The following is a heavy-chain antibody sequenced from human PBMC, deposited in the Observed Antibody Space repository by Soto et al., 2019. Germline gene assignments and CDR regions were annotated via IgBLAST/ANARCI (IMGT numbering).Heavy chain of an antibody. CDR1: GGSISSGGYY. Sequence: PSETLSLTCTVSGGSISSGGYYWSWIRQHPGKGLEWIGYIYYSGSTYYNPSLKSRVTISVDTSKNQFSLKLSSVTAADTAVYYCARDRYYYDSSGYYYYYYGMDVWGQGTTVTVSS. V-gene: IGHV4-31*03. CDR2: IYYSGST. CDR3: ARDRYYYDSSGYYYYYYGMDV. J-gene: IGHJ6*02. D-gene: IGHD3-22*01.